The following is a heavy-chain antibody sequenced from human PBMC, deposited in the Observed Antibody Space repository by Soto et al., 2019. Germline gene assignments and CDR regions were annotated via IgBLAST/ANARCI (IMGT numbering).Heavy chain of an antibody. CDR1: GFTFSSYG. J-gene: IGHJ4*01. D-gene: IGHD6-19*01. V-gene: IGHV3-33*06. CDR2: IWYDGSNK. Sequence: QVQLVESGGGVVQPGRSLRLSCAASGFTFSSYGMHWVRQAPGKGLEWVALIWYDGSNKYYADSVKGRFTISRDNSKNTLYLQMNSLRAEDTAVYYCAKDSSSGQTYWGHGTLVTVSS. CDR3: AKDSSSGQTY.